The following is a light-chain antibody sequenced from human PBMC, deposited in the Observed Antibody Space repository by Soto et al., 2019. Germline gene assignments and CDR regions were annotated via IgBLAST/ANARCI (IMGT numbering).Light chain of an antibody. CDR2: GAS. Sequence: EIVMTQSPATLSVSPGERVTLSCRASQSVSSRLAWYQQKPGQAPRLLIYGASTRATGIPARCSGSGSGTEFTLTISSLQSEDFAVYYCQQYHNRWTFGKGTKVEIK. CDR3: QQYHNRWT. V-gene: IGKV3-15*01. CDR1: QSVSSR. J-gene: IGKJ1*01.